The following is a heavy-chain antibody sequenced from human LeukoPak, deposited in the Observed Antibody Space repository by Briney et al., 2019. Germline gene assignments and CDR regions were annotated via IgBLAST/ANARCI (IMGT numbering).Heavy chain of an antibody. CDR3: ASDQGYSYGYVGAFDI. J-gene: IGHJ3*02. CDR2: IYHSGST. CDR1: GGSISSGGYS. D-gene: IGHD5-18*01. V-gene: IGHV4-30-2*01. Sequence: SQTLSLTCAVSGGSISSGGYSWSWIRQPPGKGLERIGYIYHSGSTYYNPSLKSRVTISVDRSKNQFSLKLSSVTAADTAVYYCASDQGYSYGYVGAFDIWGQGTMVTVSS.